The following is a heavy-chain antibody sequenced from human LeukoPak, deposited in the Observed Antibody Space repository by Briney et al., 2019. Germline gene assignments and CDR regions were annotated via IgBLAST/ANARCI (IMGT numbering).Heavy chain of an antibody. J-gene: IGHJ4*02. CDR2: ISGSGGGT. CDR3: AKAGSIRFDY. D-gene: IGHD1-26*01. V-gene: IGHV3-23*01. Sequence: GGSLRLSCAASGFTVSSNYMSWVRQAPGKGLEWVSGISGSGGGTYYADSVKGRFIISRDNSKNTLYLQMNSLRAEDTAAYYCAKAGSIRFDYWGQGTLVTVSS. CDR1: GFTVSSNY.